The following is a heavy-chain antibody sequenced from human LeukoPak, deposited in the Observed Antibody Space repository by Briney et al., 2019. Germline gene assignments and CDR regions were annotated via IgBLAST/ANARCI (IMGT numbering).Heavy chain of an antibody. Sequence: PSETLSLTCAVSGYSIRSGHYRGWIRQSPGTGLEWIGSINHSGITEYKPSLDSRATLSVDTSKNQFSLQLRSVTAADRALYYCARSGDYIKEVFDYWDQGTQVTVSS. CDR1: GYSIRSGHY. J-gene: IGHJ4*02. CDR2: INHSGIT. D-gene: IGHD3-22*01. V-gene: IGHV4-38-2*01. CDR3: ARSGDYIKEVFDY.